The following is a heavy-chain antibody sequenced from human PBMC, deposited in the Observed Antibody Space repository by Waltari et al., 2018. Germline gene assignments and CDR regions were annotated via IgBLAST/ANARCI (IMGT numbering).Heavy chain of an antibody. V-gene: IGHV3-23*01. Sequence: DVHLLESGGGLEQPGGSLRLSCIASGFPFSSSALSWVRQAPGKGLEWVSSISATGATTYYADSVEGRFTISRDNSKNTVYLQINSLRAEDRALYYCAKTEVVTAIPPPWYFDLWGRGTLVTVSS. D-gene: IGHD2-21*02. CDR1: GFPFSSSA. CDR2: ISATGATT. CDR3: AKTEVVTAIPPPWYFDL. J-gene: IGHJ2*01.